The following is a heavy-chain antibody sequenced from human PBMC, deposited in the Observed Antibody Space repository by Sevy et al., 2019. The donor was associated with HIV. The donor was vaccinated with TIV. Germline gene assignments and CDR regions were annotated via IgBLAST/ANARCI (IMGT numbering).Heavy chain of an antibody. D-gene: IGHD3-22*01. Sequence: GGSLRLSCAASGFTFSSYAMHWVRQAPGKGLEWVAVISYDGSNKYYADSVKGRFTISRDNSKNTLYLQMNSLRAEDTAVYYCARDSLTMIVVLTLDVWGQGTTVTVSS. CDR2: ISYDGSNK. CDR3: ARDSLTMIVVLTLDV. J-gene: IGHJ6*02. CDR1: GFTFSSYA. V-gene: IGHV3-30-3*01.